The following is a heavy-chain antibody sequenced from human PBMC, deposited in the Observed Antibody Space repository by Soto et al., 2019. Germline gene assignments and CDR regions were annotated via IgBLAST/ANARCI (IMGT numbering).Heavy chain of an antibody. J-gene: IGHJ4*02. D-gene: IGHD3-10*01. V-gene: IGHV6-1*01. CDR2: TYYRSKWYN. CDR3: ARQPGYGSGSYYSALDY. CDR1: GDSVSSNSAA. Sequence: SQTLSLTCAISGDSVSSNSAAWNLIRQSPSRGLEWLGRTYYRSKWYNDYAVSVKSRITINPDTSKNQFSLQLNSVTPEDTAVYYCARQPGYGSGSYYSALDYWGQGTLVTVSS.